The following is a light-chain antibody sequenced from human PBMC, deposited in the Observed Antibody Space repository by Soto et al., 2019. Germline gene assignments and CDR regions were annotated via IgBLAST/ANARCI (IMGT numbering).Light chain of an antibody. Sequence: DIQMTPSPSSLSASVGDRVPITCQASQDISNYLNWYQQKPGKAPKLLLYDASNLETGVPSRCSGSGSGTDFTVTISSLQPEDIATYYCQQYDNLVTFGQGTKLEIK. V-gene: IGKV1-33*01. J-gene: IGKJ2*01. CDR3: QQYDNLVT. CDR1: QDISNY. CDR2: DAS.